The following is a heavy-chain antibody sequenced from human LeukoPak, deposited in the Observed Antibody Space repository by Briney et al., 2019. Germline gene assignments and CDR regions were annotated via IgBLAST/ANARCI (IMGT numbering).Heavy chain of an antibody. V-gene: IGHV1-46*01. D-gene: IGHD6-13*01. J-gene: IGHJ4*02. CDR1: GYTFTSCY. CDR2: INPSGGST. CDR3: ARADRLAKYSSSWYALGY. Sequence: ASVKVSCKASGYTFTSCYMHWVRQAPGQGLEWMGLINPSGGSTSYAQKFQGRVTMTRDTSTSTVYMELSSLRSEDTAVYYCARADRLAKYSSSWYALGYWGQGTLVTVSS.